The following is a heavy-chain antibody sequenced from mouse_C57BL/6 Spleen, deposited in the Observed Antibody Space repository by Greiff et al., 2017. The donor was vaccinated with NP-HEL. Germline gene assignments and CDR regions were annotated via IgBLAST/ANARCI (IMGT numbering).Heavy chain of an antibody. Sequence: QVQLQQSGAELVKPGASVKISCKASGYAFSSYWMNWVKQRPGKGLEWIGQIYPGDGDTNYNGTFKGKATLTADKSSSTAYMQLSSLTSEDSAVYFCARSLDSSGYKMDYWGQGTSVTVSS. D-gene: IGHD3-2*02. CDR3: ARSLDSSGYKMDY. CDR2: IYPGDGDT. J-gene: IGHJ4*01. CDR1: GYAFSSYW. V-gene: IGHV1-80*01.